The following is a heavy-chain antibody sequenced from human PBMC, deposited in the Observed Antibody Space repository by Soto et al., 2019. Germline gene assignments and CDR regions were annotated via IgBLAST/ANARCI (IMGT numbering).Heavy chain of an antibody. CDR1: GASITQYY. Sequence: SETLSLTCTVSGASITQYYWNWIRQSPGKGLEWIVSVSSTGSTVYNPSLTSRVTVSLDTSKNQFSLKLSSVTAADTAVYYCARGPAIWGQGTLVTVSS. V-gene: IGHV4-4*08. CDR3: ARGPAI. CDR2: VSSTGST. D-gene: IGHD2-2*01. J-gene: IGHJ4*02.